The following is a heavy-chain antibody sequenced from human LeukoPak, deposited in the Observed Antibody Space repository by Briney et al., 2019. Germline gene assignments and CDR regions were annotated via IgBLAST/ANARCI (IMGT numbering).Heavy chain of an antibody. V-gene: IGHV4-38-2*01. CDR2: IYGTGST. Sequence: SETLSLTCAVSGYSLGKNYYWGWIRQPPGKGLEWIGRIYGTGSTSYNPSLMNRVTMSVDTSKNHFSLKLASVTAADTAVYYCARYDSRGSASTRFDYWGQGILVTISS. J-gene: IGHJ4*02. CDR1: GYSLGKNYY. D-gene: IGHD3-16*01. CDR3: ARYDSRGSASTRFDY.